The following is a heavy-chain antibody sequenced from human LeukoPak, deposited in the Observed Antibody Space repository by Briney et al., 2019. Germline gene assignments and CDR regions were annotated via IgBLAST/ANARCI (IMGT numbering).Heavy chain of an antibody. CDR3: AKDKVRGVIPYYFDY. V-gene: IGHV3-23*01. CDR2: ISGSGGST. J-gene: IGHJ4*02. Sequence: GGSLRLSCAASGFTFSSHAMNWVRQAPGKGLEWVSAISGSGGSTYYADSVKGRFTISRDNSKNSLYLQMNSLRAEDTAVYYCAKDKVRGVIPYYFDYWGQGTLVTVSS. CDR1: GFTFSSHA. D-gene: IGHD3-10*01.